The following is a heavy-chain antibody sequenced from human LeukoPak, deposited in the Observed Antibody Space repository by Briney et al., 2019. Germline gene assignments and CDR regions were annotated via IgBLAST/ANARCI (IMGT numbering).Heavy chain of an antibody. CDR2: ISGRTGGT. J-gene: IGHJ4*02. CDR3: AKHRMVRGLFTDYYFYD. V-gene: IGHV3-23*01. D-gene: IGHD3-10*01. CDR1: GFTFNTNA. Sequence: PGGSLRLSCAASGFTFNTNAMSWVRQAPGKGLEWVSAISGRTGGTYYADSVKGRFTISRDNSKNTLHLQMNSLRADDTAVYYCAKHRMVRGLFTDYYFYDWGQGTLVTVSS.